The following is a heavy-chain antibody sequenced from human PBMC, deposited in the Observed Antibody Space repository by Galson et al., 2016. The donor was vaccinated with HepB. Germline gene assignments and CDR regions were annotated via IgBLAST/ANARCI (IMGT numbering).Heavy chain of an antibody. J-gene: IGHJ5*02. D-gene: IGHD7-27*01. Sequence: IRQPPGKGLELIGYIYSSGSTDSNPSLKSRVTLSVDTSKNQFSLRLRSVTAADTAVYYCARHLGNRLPASSWFDPWGQGTLVTVSS. CDR3: ARHLGNRLPASSWFDP. CDR2: IYSSGST. V-gene: IGHV4-59*08.